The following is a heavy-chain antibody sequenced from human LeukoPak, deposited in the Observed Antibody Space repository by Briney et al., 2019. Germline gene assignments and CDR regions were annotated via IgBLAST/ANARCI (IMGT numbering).Heavy chain of an antibody. J-gene: IGHJ4*02. CDR1: GFTFSSYS. CDR2: ISSSGSTI. V-gene: IGHV3-48*04. CDR3: SRLRGYSYGYADY. D-gene: IGHD5-18*01. Sequence: GGSLRLSCAASGFTFSSYSMNWVRQTPGKGLEWVSYISSSGSTIDYADSVKGRFTISRDNAKNSLYLQMNSLRAEDTAVYYCSRLRGYSYGYADYWGQGTLVTVSS.